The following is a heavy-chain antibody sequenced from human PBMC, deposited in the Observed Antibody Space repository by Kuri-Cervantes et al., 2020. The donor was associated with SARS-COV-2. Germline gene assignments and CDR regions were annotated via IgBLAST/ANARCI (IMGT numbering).Heavy chain of an antibody. CDR3: ASLGMVFSYFDY. CDR2: IYHSGST. D-gene: IGHD3-3*01. CDR1: GGSFSGYY. V-gene: IGHV4-34*01. J-gene: IGHJ4*02. Sequence: GSLRLSCAVYGGSFSGYYWSWIRQPAGKGLEWIGYIYHSGSTYYNPSLKSRVTISVDRSKNQFSLKLSSVTAADTAVYYCASLGMVFSYFDYWGQGTLVTVSS.